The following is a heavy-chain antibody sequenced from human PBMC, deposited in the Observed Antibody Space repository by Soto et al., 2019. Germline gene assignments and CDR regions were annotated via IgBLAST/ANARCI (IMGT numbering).Heavy chain of an antibody. D-gene: IGHD4-17*01. CDR2: INHSGST. CDR3: ARGRTRVYGGGTPPMSYYYGMDV. Sequence: SETLSLTCAADGGSFSGYYWSWIRQPPGKGLEWIGEINHSGSTNYNPSLKSRVTISVDTSKNQFSLKLSSVTAADTAVYYCARGRTRVYGGGTPPMSYYYGMDVWGQGTTVTVSS. CDR1: GGSFSGYY. V-gene: IGHV4-34*01. J-gene: IGHJ6*02.